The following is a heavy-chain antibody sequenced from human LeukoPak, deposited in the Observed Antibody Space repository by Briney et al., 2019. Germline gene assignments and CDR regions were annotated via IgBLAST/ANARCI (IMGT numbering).Heavy chain of an antibody. CDR2: INPNSGGT. V-gene: IGHV1-2*02. D-gene: IGHD6-13*01. CDR1: GYTFTDYY. J-gene: IGHJ3*01. Sequence: ASGKVSCKASGYTFTDYYMQWVRQAAGQGLEWMGWINPNSGGTNYAQKFQGRVTMTRDTSTSTANMEMSRLRSDDTAVYYCARDEGAPIAAANVWGRGTMVTVSS. CDR3: ARDEGAPIAAANV.